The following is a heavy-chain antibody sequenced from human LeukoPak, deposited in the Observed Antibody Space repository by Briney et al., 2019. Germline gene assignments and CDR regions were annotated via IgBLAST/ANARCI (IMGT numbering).Heavy chain of an antibody. D-gene: IGHD3-22*01. V-gene: IGHV3-23*01. J-gene: IGHJ4*02. CDR3: ATYDSSGYYPGY. CDR2: ISGSGGST. CDR1: GFTFSSYA. Sequence: PGGSLRLSCAASGFTFSSYAMSWVRQAPGKGMEWVSAISGSGGSTYYADSVKGRFTISRDNSKNTLYLQMNSLRAEDTAVYYCATYDSSGYYPGYWGQGTLVTVSS.